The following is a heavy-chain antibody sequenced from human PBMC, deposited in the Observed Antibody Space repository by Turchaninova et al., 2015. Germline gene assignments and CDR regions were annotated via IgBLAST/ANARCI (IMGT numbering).Heavy chain of an antibody. D-gene: IGHD1-14*01. Sequence: WVRPVPGKGLVWVGRIDNDGGNSKVDEDSGKGRFTISGDDARKIVYLEMNRLRVEDTAVYFCARDPDGIDDVFDVWGQGTTVTVSS. CDR3: ARDPDGIDDVFDV. CDR2: IDNDGGNSK. J-gene: IGHJ3*01. V-gene: IGHV3-74*01.